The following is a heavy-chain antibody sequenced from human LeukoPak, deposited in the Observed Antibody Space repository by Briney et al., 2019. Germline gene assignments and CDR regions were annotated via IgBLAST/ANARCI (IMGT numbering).Heavy chain of an antibody. CDR3: ARRAATYFDY. V-gene: IGHV3-33*08. CDR1: GLTFSSYG. Sequence: PGGSLRLSCATSGLTFSSYGMHWVRQAPGKGLEWVAVIWYDGSNKYYADSVKGRFTISRDNSKNTLYLQMNSLRAEDTAVYYCARRAATYFDYWGQGTLVTVSS. CDR2: IWYDGSNK. J-gene: IGHJ4*02.